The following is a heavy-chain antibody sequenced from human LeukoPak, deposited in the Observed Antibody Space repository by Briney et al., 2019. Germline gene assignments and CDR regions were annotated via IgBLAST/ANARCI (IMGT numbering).Heavy chain of an antibody. Sequence: GGSLRLSCAASGFTFNTYYMTWVRQAPGKGLEWVAGIKQDGSENYYMDSVKGRFTISRDNSRNSLYLQMNSLRAEDTAVYFCARERYCTSATCYVGVPFDSWGQGTLVTVS. CDR2: IKQDGSEN. CDR3: ARERYCTSATCYVGVPFDS. V-gene: IGHV3-7*01. D-gene: IGHD2-2*01. J-gene: IGHJ4*02. CDR1: GFTFNTYY.